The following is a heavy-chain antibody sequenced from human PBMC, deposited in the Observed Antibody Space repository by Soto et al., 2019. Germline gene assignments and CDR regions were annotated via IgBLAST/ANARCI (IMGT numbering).Heavy chain of an antibody. CDR3: EKDRGFIDPFDY. CDR1: GFAFSSYA. CDR2: ISGSTSGT. J-gene: IGHJ4*02. Sequence: EVQLLESGGGLVQPGGSLRLSCAASGFAFSSYAMSWVRQAPGKGLEWVSSISGSTSGTYYADAVKGRFTISRDNSNNTLYLQVNSLRAEDTAVYYCEKDRGFIDPFDYWGQGALVTVSS. V-gene: IGHV3-23*01. D-gene: IGHD3-16*02.